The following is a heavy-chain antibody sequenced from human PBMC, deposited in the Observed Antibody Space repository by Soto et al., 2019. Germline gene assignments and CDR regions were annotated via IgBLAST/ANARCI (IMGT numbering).Heavy chain of an antibody. CDR3: ARELERVFDY. CDR1: GFTFSSYA. V-gene: IGHV3-30*04. Sequence: PGGSLRLSCAASGFTFSSYAIHWGRQAPGKGLEWVAVIAYDGRNKYYADSVKGRFTISRDNSQNTLYLQMKSPRIEDTAVYYCARELERVFDYWGQGTLVTVSS. J-gene: IGHJ4*02. D-gene: IGHD1-1*01. CDR2: IAYDGRNK.